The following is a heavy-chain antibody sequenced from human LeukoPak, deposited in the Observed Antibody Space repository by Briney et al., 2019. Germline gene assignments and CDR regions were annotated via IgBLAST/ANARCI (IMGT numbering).Heavy chain of an antibody. Sequence: PGGSLRLSCAASGFTFSSYGMHWVRQAPGKGLEWVAVIWYDGSNKYYADSVKGRFTISRDNSKNTLYLQMNSLRAEDTAVYYCARAAIVGAAHFDYWGQGTLVTVSS. CDR1: GFTFSSYG. CDR2: IWYDGSNK. D-gene: IGHD1-26*01. V-gene: IGHV3-33*01. CDR3: ARAAIVGAAHFDY. J-gene: IGHJ4*02.